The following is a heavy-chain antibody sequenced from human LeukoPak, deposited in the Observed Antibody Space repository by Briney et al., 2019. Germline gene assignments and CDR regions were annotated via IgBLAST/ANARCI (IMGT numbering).Heavy chain of an antibody. D-gene: IGHD2-2*01. CDR2: INPSGGST. CDR3: ASAGYCSSTSCYSLDY. J-gene: IGHJ4*02. CDR1: GYTFTSYY. V-gene: IGHV1-46*01. Sequence: ASVKVSCKASGYTFTSYYMHWVRQAPGQGLEWMGIINPSGGSTNYAQKFQGRVTITADESTSTAYMELSSLRSEDTAVYYCASAGYCSSTSCYSLDYWGQGTLVTVSS.